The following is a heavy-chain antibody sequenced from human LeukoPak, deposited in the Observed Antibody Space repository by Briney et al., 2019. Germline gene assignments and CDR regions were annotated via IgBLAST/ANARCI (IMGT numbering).Heavy chain of an antibody. Sequence: GGSLGLSCAASGFTFSSYAMSWVRQAPGKGLEWVSVIYSGGSTYYADSVKGRFTISRDNSKNTLYLQMNSLRAEDTAVYYCARDDAHGVDYWGQGTLVTVSS. CDR3: ARDDAHGVDY. CDR2: IYSGGST. CDR1: GFTFSSYA. J-gene: IGHJ4*02. D-gene: IGHD3-10*01. V-gene: IGHV3-53*01.